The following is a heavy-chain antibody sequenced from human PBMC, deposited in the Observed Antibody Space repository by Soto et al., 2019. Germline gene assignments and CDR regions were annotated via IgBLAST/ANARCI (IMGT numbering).Heavy chain of an antibody. CDR2: ISGSGGST. V-gene: IGHV3-23*01. J-gene: IGHJ4*02. CDR3: AKDRNFGVVIISVFDY. Sequence: GGSLRLSCAASGFTFSSYAMSWVRQAPGKGLEWVSAISGSGGSTYYADSVKGRFTISRDNSENTLYLQMNSLRAEDTAVYYCAKDRNFGVVIISVFDYWGQGTLVTVSS. CDR1: GFTFSSYA. D-gene: IGHD3-3*01.